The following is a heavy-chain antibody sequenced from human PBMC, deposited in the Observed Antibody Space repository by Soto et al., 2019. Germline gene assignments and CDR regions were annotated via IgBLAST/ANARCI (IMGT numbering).Heavy chain of an antibody. D-gene: IGHD3-16*01. Sequence: TLSLTCTVSGCSISSGGYYWSWIRQHPGKGLEWIGYIYYSGSTYYNPSLKSRVTISVDTSKNQFSLKLSSVTAADTAVYYCARDSSGATPYYGMDVWGQGTTVTVSS. V-gene: IGHV4-31*03. CDR1: GCSISSGGYY. J-gene: IGHJ6*02. CDR3: ARDSSGATPYYGMDV. CDR2: IYYSGST.